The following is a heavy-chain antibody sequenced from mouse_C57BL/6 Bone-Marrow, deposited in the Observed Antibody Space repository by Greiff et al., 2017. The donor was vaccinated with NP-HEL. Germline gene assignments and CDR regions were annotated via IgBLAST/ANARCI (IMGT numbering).Heavy chain of an antibody. V-gene: IGHV14-1*01. J-gene: IGHJ3*01. CDR2: IDPEDGDT. CDR1: GFNIKDYY. CDR3: TIYYGSGGAY. Sequence: VQLQQSGAELVRPGASVKLSCTASGFNIKDYYMHWVKQRPEQGLEWIGRIDPEDGDTEYDPKFQGKATMTADTSSNTANLQISKLTAEDTAVYYCTIYYGSGGAYWGKGILVTVSA. D-gene: IGHD1-1*01.